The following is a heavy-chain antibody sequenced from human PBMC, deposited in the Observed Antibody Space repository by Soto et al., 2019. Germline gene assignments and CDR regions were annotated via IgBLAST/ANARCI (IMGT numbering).Heavy chain of an antibody. CDR3: ARNASGRYFDY. V-gene: IGHV4-38-2*02. CDR2: IYNTVSK. J-gene: IGHJ4*02. D-gene: IGHD6-19*01. CDR1: SIPLNCRHY. Sequence: SETLSLTFSVSSIPLNCRHYWGWIRWPPGKGLEWMASIYNTVSKHYNPSLKSRATISLDTSQNQFSLRLNSVTAADTAIYYCARNASGRYFDYWGPGRLVPVSS.